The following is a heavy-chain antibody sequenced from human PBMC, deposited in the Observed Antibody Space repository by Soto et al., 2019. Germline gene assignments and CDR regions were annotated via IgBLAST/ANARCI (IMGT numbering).Heavy chain of an antibody. Sequence: ASVKVSCKASGYTFVNYEINWVRQATGQGLEWLGWMNPHSGDTFYAQNFQGRVTMTRNTSITTAYMELNSLKSEDTAVYYCASQQALDYWGQGTLVTVSS. CDR2: MNPHSGDT. V-gene: IGHV1-8*01. CDR1: GYTFVNYE. CDR3: ASQQALDY. J-gene: IGHJ4*02.